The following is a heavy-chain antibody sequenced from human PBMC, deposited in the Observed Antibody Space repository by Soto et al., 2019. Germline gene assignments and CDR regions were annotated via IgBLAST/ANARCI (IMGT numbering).Heavy chain of an antibody. V-gene: IGHV3-48*01. J-gene: IGHJ6*03. Sequence: PGGSLRLSCAASGFTFSSYSMNWVRQAPGKGLEWVSYISSSSSTIYYADSVKGRFTISRDNAKNSLYLQMNSLRAEDTAVYYCASVDYGSGSYNYYYYYMDVWGKGTTVTVSS. CDR2: ISSSSSTI. CDR3: ASVDYGSGSYNYYYYYMDV. CDR1: GFTFSSYS. D-gene: IGHD3-10*01.